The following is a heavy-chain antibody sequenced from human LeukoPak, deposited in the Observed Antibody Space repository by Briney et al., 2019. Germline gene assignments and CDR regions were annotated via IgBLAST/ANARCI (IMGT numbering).Heavy chain of an antibody. Sequence: GGSLRLSCAASGFTFSSYAMHWVRQAPGKGLEWVAVISYDGSNKYYADSVKGRFTISRDNSKNTLYLQMNSLRAEDTAVYYCARDPSQQLVLYYFDYWGQGTLVTVSS. CDR3: ARDPSQQLVLYYFDY. CDR1: GFTFSSYA. J-gene: IGHJ4*02. CDR2: ISYDGSNK. V-gene: IGHV3-30-3*01. D-gene: IGHD6-13*01.